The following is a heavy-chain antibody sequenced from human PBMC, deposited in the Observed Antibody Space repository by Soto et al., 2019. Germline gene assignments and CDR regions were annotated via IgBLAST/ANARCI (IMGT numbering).Heavy chain of an antibody. CDR1: GFTFSSYG. V-gene: IGHV3-30*18. CDR2: ISYDGSNK. D-gene: IGHD6-19*01. CDR3: AKEYSSGWDYYGMDV. J-gene: IGHJ6*02. Sequence: QVQLVESGGGVVQSGRSLRLSCAASGFTFSSYGMHWVRQAPGKGLEWVAVISYDGSNKYYADSVKGRFTISRDNSKNTLYLQMNSLRAEDTAVYYCAKEYSSGWDYYGMDVWGQGTTVTVSS.